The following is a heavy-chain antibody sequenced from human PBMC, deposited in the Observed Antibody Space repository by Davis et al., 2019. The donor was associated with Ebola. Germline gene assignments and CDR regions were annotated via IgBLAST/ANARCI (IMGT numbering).Heavy chain of an antibody. Sequence: GALKISCAASGFTFSSYWMHWVRQAPGKGLVWVSRINSDGSSTSYADSVKGRFTISRDNAKNTLYLQMNSLRAEDTAVYYCARGRVTTGGWFDPWGQGTLVTVSS. CDR3: ARGRVTTGGWFDP. CDR2: INSDGSST. V-gene: IGHV3-74*01. D-gene: IGHD4-17*01. CDR1: GFTFSSYW. J-gene: IGHJ5*02.